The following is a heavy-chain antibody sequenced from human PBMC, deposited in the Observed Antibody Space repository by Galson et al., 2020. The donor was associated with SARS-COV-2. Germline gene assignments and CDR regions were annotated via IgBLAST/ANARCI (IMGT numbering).Heavy chain of an antibody. J-gene: IGHJ3*02. Sequence: SETLSLTCAVSGTSISSGSYSWHWTRKPPGKGLVSNGYISHTGGTYYIPSLKSLFTISGDRSKNQFSLRLSSVTAADTAVYYCARLHYGEYAPEAFDIWGPGTRVTVAS. V-gene: IGHV4-30-2*01. D-gene: IGHD4-17*01. CDR1: GTSISSGSYS. CDR3: ARLHYGEYAPEAFDI. CDR2: ISHTGGT.